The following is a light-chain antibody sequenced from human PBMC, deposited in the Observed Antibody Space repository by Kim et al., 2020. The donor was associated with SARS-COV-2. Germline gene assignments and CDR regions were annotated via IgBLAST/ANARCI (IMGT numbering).Light chain of an antibody. CDR2: KDS. Sequence: GSPGQTATITCSGDILAKKYARWFRQKPGQAPVLVIYKDSARPSGIPERFSGSSSGTTVTLTISGAQVEDEADYYCYSAADNEGVFGGGTQLTVL. CDR3: YSAADNEGV. CDR1: ILAKKY. V-gene: IGLV3-27*01. J-gene: IGLJ2*01.